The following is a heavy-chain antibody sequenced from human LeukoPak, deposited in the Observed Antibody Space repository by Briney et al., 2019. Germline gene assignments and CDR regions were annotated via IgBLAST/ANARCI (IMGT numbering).Heavy chain of an antibody. CDR2: ISSSSSYI. J-gene: IGHJ4*02. CDR3: ARDDIVAVPAASYFDY. CDR1: GFTFSSYS. V-gene: IGHV3-21*01. Sequence: AGSLRLSCAASGFTFSSYSMNWVRQAPGKGLEWVSSISSSSSYIYYADSVKCRFTISRDNAKNSLYLQMNSLRAEDTAVYDCARDDIVAVPAASYFDYWGQGTLVTVSS. D-gene: IGHD2-2*01.